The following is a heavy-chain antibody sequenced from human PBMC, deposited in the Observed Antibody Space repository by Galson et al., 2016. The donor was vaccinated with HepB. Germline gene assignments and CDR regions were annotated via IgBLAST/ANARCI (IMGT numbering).Heavy chain of an antibody. D-gene: IGHD5-12*01. Sequence: QSGAEVKKPGESLKISCKGSGYRFSSYWIAWVRQMPGKGLEWMGIIYPGDSDTRYSPSFQGQVTISADRSVSTAYLQWSSLRASDSAMNYCARAWPDDFSCGMDVWGQGTTVTVSS. J-gene: IGHJ6*02. CDR2: IYPGDSDT. V-gene: IGHV5-51*01. CDR3: ARAWPDDFSCGMDV. CDR1: GYRFSSYW.